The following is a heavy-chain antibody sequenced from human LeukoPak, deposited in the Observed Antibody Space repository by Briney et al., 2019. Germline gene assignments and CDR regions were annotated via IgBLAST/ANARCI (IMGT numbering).Heavy chain of an antibody. D-gene: IGHD6-13*01. Sequence: SETLSLTCTVSGGSISSYYWSWIRQPPGKGLEWIGNIYYSGSTNYNPSLKSRLTISVDTSKNQFSLKLSSVTAADTAMYYCAGDASSSWWFYWGQGTLVTVSS. CDR2: IYYSGST. CDR3: AGDASSSWWFY. CDR1: GGSISSYY. V-gene: IGHV4-59*01. J-gene: IGHJ4*02.